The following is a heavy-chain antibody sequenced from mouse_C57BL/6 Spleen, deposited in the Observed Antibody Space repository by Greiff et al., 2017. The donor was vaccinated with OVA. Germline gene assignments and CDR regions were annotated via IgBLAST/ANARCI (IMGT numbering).Heavy chain of an antibody. Sequence: EVKLVESGAGLVKPGGSLKLSCAASGFTFSSYAMSWVRQTPEKRLEWVAYISSGGDYIYYADTVKGRFTISRDNARNTLYLQMSSLKSEDTAMYYCTRDFYRGCAYWGQGTLVTVSA. D-gene: IGHD2-14*01. CDR2: ISSGGDYI. CDR3: TRDFYRGCAY. V-gene: IGHV5-9-1*02. J-gene: IGHJ3*01. CDR1: GFTFSSYA.